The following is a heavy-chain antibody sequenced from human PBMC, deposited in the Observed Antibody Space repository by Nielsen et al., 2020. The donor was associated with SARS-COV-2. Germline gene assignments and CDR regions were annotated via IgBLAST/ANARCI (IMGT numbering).Heavy chain of an antibody. Sequence: SETLSLTCTVSGGSISSSSYYWGWIRQPPGKGLEWIGSIYYSGSTYYNPSLKSRVTISVDTSKNQSSLKLSSVTAADTAVYYCAIPSTGDGAFDIWGQGTMVTVSS. D-gene: IGHD1-14*01. J-gene: IGHJ3*02. CDR2: IYYSGST. V-gene: IGHV4-39*07. CDR1: GGSISSSSYY. CDR3: AIPSTGDGAFDI.